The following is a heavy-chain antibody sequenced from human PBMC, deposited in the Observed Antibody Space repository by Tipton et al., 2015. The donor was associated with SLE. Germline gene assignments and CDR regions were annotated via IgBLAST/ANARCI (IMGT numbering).Heavy chain of an antibody. J-gene: IGHJ4*02. CDR1: GGSFSGYY. V-gene: IGHV4-34*09. D-gene: IGHD3-16*01. CDR2: INDSGST. CDR3: ARGGAGIGDLGY. Sequence: TLSLTCAVYGGSFSGYYWSWIRQPPGMGLEWIGEINDSGSTYYSPSLKSRVTMSVDTSKNQFSLKLSSVTAADTAVYYCARGGAGIGDLGYWGQGTLVTVSS.